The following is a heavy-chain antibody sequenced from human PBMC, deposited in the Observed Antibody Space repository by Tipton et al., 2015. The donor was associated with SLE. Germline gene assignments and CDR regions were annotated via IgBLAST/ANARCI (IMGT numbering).Heavy chain of an antibody. CDR2: IYSGGST. D-gene: IGHD6-13*01. J-gene: IGHJ4*02. Sequence: GSLRLSCAASGFTFRNYAMSWVRQAPGKGLEWVSVIYSGGSTYYAESVKGRFTISRDNSKNTLYLQMNSLRADDTAVYYCARDGPLGYFDYWGQGTLVTVSS. CDR3: ARDGPLGYFDY. V-gene: IGHV3-66*01. CDR1: GFTFRNYA.